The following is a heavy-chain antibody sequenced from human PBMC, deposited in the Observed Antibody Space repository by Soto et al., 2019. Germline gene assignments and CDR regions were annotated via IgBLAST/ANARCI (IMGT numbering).Heavy chain of an antibody. V-gene: IGHV2-5*08. D-gene: IGHD3-3*01. CDR2: IYWDDDK. J-gene: IGHJ5*02. CDR1: GDSVSNNRAA. CDR3: AHSRSLRFVEWLLRGTNWFDP. Sequence: QTLSLTCAISGDSVSNNRAAWNWIRQPPGKALEWLALIYWDDDKRYSPSLKSRLTITKDTSKNQVVLTMTNMDPVDTATYYCAHSRSLRFVEWLLRGTNWFDPWGQGTLVTGAS.